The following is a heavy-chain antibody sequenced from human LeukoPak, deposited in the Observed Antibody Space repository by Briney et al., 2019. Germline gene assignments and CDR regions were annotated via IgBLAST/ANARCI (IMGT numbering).Heavy chain of an antibody. CDR2: IIPIFGTA. CDR3: ARSGRVISGYGMDV. Sequence: PVKVSCKASGGTFSSYAISWVRQAPGQGLEWMGGIIPIFGTANYAQKFQGRVTITADESTSTAYMELSSLRSEDTAVYYCARSGRVISGYGMDVWGQGTTVTVSS. J-gene: IGHJ6*02. D-gene: IGHD3-22*01. CDR1: GGTFSSYA. V-gene: IGHV1-69*13.